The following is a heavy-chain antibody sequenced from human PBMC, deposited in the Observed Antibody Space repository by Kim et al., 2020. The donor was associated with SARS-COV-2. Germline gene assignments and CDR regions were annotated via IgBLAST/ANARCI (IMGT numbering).Heavy chain of an antibody. J-gene: IGHJ4*02. CDR3: AKDNSVVPAVTYDY. V-gene: IGHV3-23*01. CDR2: ISGSGGST. D-gene: IGHD2-2*01. Sequence: GGSLRLSCAASGFTFSSYAMSWVRQAPGKGLEWVSAISGSGGSTYYADSVKGRFTISRYNSKNTLYLQMNSLRAEDTAVYYCAKDNSVVPAVTYDYWGQGTLVTVSS. CDR1: GFTFSSYA.